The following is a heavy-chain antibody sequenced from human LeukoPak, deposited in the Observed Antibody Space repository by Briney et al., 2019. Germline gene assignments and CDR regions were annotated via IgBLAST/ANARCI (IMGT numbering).Heavy chain of an antibody. CDR1: GGSISSGGYY. D-gene: IGHD6-13*01. CDR3: ARDLAYSSSWYGWFDP. CDR2: IYYSGST. V-gene: IGHV4-61*08. J-gene: IGHJ5*02. Sequence: PSETLSLTCTVSGGSISSGGYYWSWIRQHPGKGLEWIGYIYYSGSTNYNPSLKSRVTISVDTSKNQFSLKLSSVTAADTAVYYCARDLAYSSSWYGWFDPWGQGTLVTVSS.